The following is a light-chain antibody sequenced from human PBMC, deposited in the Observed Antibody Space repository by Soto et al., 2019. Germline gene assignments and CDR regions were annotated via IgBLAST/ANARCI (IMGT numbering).Light chain of an antibody. CDR1: QSVSSK. CDR2: GAS. J-gene: IGKJ5*01. V-gene: IGKV3-15*01. Sequence: EIVMTQSPATLSVSPGERATLSCRASQSVSSKLAWYQQKPGQAPRLLIYGASTRATGIPARFSGSGSGTNFTLTISSLQSEDLTVYFCQQYSNWPPITFGQGTRLEIK. CDR3: QQYSNWPPIT.